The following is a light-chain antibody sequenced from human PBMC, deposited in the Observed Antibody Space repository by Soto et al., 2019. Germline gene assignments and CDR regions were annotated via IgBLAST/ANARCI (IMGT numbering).Light chain of an antibody. J-gene: IGKJ5*01. Sequence: EIVLTQSPGTLSLSPGERATLSCRASQSVSSSYLAWYQQKPGQAPRLLIYDASSRATGIPDRFSGSGSGTDFILTISSLQPEDFAVYYCQQSSNWPPEITFGQGTRLEI. V-gene: IGKV3D-20*02. CDR3: QQSSNWPPEIT. CDR1: QSVSSSY. CDR2: DAS.